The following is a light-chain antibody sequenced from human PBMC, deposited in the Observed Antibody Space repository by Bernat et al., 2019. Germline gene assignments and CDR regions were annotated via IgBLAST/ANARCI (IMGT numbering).Light chain of an antibody. CDR2: GKN. CDR3: NSRDSSGNHVV. J-gene: IGLJ2*01. CDR1: SLRSYH. V-gene: IGLV3-19*01. Sequence: SSDLTQDPAVSVALGQTVRITCQVDSLRSYHASWYQQKPGQAPVLVIYGKNNRPSGIPDRFSGSSSGNTASLTITGAQAEDEADYYCNSRDSSGNHVVFGGGTKLTVL.